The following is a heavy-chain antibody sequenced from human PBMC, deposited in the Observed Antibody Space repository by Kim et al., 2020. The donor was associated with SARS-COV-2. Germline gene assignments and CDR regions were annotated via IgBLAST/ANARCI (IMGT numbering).Heavy chain of an antibody. CDR3: AKSFSGSYFGYDY. CDR1: GFTFNTYG. Sequence: GGSLRLSCAASGFTFNTYGMHWVRQAPGKGLEWVAVISYDGSNKYYADSKGRFTISRDNSKNTLYLQMNSLRIEDTVVYYCAKSFSGSYFGYDYWGQGTLVTVSS. CDR2: ISYDGSNK. J-gene: IGHJ4*02. V-gene: IGHV3-30*18. D-gene: IGHD1-26*01.